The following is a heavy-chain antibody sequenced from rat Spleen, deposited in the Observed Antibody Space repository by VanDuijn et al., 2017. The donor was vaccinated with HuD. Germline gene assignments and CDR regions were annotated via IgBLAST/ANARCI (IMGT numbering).Heavy chain of an antibody. CDR1: GFTFSSFP. J-gene: IGHJ2*01. Sequence: EVQLVESGGGLVQPGRSMKLSCAASGFTFSSFPMAWVRQAPTKGLEWVATISTSGGSTYYRDSVKGRFTISRDNAKSTLYLQMNSLRSEDTATYYCTKDQTYYGLFDCWGQGVMVTVSS. CDR2: ISTSGGST. CDR3: TKDQTYYGLFDC. D-gene: IGHD1-9*01. V-gene: IGHV5-46*01.